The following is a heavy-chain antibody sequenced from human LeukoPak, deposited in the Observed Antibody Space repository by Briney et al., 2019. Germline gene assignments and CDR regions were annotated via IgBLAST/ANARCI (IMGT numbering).Heavy chain of an antibody. J-gene: IGHJ4*02. CDR2: IIPILGIA. Sequence: ASVKVSCKASGGTFSSYAISWVRQAPGQGLEWMGRIIPILGIANYAQKFQGRVTMTEDTSTDTAYMELSSLRSEDTAVYYCATLPFSDFWSGSLAGFFDYWGQGTLVTVSS. CDR1: GGTFSSYA. D-gene: IGHD3-3*01. CDR3: ATLPFSDFWSGSLAGFFDY. V-gene: IGHV1-69*04.